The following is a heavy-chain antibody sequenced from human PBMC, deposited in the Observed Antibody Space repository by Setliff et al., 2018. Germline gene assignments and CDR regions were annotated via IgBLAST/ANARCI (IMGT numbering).Heavy chain of an antibody. J-gene: IGHJ3*02. CDR3: VCFSWRGCSGDTCYSGDDSFDM. D-gene: IGHD2-15*01. CDR2: IWYDGSNK. V-gene: IGHV3-30*02. CDR1: GFTFSTYG. Sequence: GESLTISCAAYGFTFSTYGMHWVRQAPGKGLEWVAYIWYDGSNKYYVDSVKGRFTVSRDNSKDTLYLQMNSLRVEDSAIYYCVCFSWRGCSGDTCYSGDDSFDMWGQGTEVTVSS.